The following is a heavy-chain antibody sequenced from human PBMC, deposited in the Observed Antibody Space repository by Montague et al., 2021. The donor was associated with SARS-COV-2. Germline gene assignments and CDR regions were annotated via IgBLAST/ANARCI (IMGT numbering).Heavy chain of an antibody. V-gene: IGHV4-39*02. D-gene: IGHD5-12*01. CDR2: IYDSGST. J-gene: IGHJ3*02. Sequence: SETLSLTRTVSGGSISSSNYYWDWIRQPPGKGLEWIGSIYDSGSTYYNPSLKSRVTISVDTSKNHFSLKLSSVTAADTAVYYCARRGRKLLPVATTIGGFDIWGQGTMVTVS. CDR1: GGSISSSNYY. CDR3: ARRGRKLLPVATTIGGFDI.